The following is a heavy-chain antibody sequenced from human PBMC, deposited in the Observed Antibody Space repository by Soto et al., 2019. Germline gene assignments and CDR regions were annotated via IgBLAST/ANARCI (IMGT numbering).Heavy chain of an antibody. CDR2: IHSGGHT. V-gene: IGHV3-53*01. CDR1: GFAVNNNY. D-gene: IGHD1-26*01. CDR3: ARGLVGATTAFDC. Sequence: EVQLVESGGGLIQPGGSLRLSCEASGFAVNNNYMTWVRQAPGKGLEWVSMIHSGGHTVYADSVKGRFTVSRDNSKNTLYLQMNSLRVDDTAVYYCARGLVGATTAFDCWGQGTLVTVSS. J-gene: IGHJ4*02.